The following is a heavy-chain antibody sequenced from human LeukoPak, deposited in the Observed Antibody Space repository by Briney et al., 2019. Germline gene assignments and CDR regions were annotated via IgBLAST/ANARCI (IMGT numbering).Heavy chain of an antibody. CDR2: MNPNSGNT. CDR3: ARDGSLIYDSSGYSDY. Sequence: GASVKVSCKASGYTFTSYDINWVRQATGQGLEWMGWMNPNSGNTGYAQKFQGRVTMTRNTSTSTAYMELSSLRSEDTAVYYCARDGSLIYDSSGYSDYWGQGTLVTVSS. V-gene: IGHV1-8*01. D-gene: IGHD3-22*01. J-gene: IGHJ4*02. CDR1: GYTFTSYD.